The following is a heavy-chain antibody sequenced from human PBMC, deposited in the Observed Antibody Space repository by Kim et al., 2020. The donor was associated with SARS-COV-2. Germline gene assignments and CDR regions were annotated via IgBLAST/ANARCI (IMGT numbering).Heavy chain of an antibody. CDR1: GFTFSSYS. Sequence: GGSLRLSCAASGFTFSSYSMNWVRQAPGKGLEWVSSISSSSSYIYYADSVKGRFTISRDNAKNSLYLQMNSLRAEDTAVYYCARVGYDILTGYYSVPEYFQHWGQGTLVTVSS. CDR3: ARVGYDILTGYYSVPEYFQH. D-gene: IGHD3-9*01. V-gene: IGHV3-21*01. J-gene: IGHJ1*01. CDR2: ISSSSSYI.